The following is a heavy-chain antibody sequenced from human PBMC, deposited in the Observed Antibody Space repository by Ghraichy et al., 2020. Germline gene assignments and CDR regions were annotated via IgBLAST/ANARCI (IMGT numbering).Heavy chain of an antibody. CDR3: ARGWRAARPDF. CDR2: ISYTGST. J-gene: IGHJ4*02. V-gene: IGHV4-61*01. D-gene: IGHD6-6*01. Sequence: SETLSLTCTVSGGSVSSGSPYWIWIRQPPGRELEWIGYISYTGSTNYNPSLKSRVTISVDTSKNQFSLKLTSVTVADTAVFYCARGWRAARPDFWGQGTLVTVSS. CDR1: GGSVSSGSPY.